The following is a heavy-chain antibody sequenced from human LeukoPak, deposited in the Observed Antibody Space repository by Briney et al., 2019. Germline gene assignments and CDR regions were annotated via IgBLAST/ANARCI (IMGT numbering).Heavy chain of an antibody. Sequence: GGSLRLSCAASGFTFSSYGMHWVRQAPGKGLEWVAVISYDGSNKYYADSVKGRFTISRDNSKNTLYLQMNSLRAEDTAVYYRAKSRYSGYDSFDYWGQGTLVTVSS. V-gene: IGHV3-30*18. CDR2: ISYDGSNK. CDR1: GFTFSSYG. CDR3: AKSRYSGYDSFDY. D-gene: IGHD5-12*01. J-gene: IGHJ4*02.